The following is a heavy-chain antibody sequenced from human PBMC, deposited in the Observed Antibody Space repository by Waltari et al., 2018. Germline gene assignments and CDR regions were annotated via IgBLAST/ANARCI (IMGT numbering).Heavy chain of an antibody. CDR2: ISGSAGST. CDR1: GFSRGRYS. D-gene: IGHD3-10*01. J-gene: IGHJ4*02. V-gene: IGHV3-23*01. CDR3: AKDQYTSSRRGFDS. Sequence: EVQLSESGGGLVQPGGSLRLPWAASGFSRGRYSRSWVRQAPGKGLEWVSTISGSAGSTYYADSVKGRFTISRDISKNTLFLQMNSLRAEDTALYSCAKDQYTSSRRGFDSWGQGTLVTVSS.